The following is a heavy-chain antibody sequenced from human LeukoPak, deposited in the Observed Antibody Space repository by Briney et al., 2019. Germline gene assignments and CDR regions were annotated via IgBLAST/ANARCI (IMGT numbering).Heavy chain of an antibody. J-gene: IGHJ4*02. CDR2: MNPNSGNT. Sequence: ASVKVSCKASGYTFTSYDINWVRQATGQGLEWMGRMNPNSGNTGYAQKFQGRVTMTRNTSISTAYMELSSLRSEDTAVYYCARGGGSYYYDSSGYYLGYWGQGTLVTVSS. CDR1: GYTFTSYD. D-gene: IGHD3-22*01. CDR3: ARGGGSYYYDSSGYYLGY. V-gene: IGHV1-8*01.